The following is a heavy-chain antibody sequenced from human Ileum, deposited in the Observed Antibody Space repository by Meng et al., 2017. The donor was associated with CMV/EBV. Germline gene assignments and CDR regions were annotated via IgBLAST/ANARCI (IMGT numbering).Heavy chain of an antibody. J-gene: IGHJ4*02. V-gene: IGHV5-51*01. D-gene: IGHD3/OR15-3a*01. CDR1: GFNLNDYW. CDR2: FHPTSSDDTFA. CDR3: VRYYSFRTGHSFGFDY. Sequence: GESLKISCQGSGFNLNDYWIAWVRQVPGKGLECMGYFHPTSSDDTFATYQPSFRGQVIMSADESTNTAYLQWTSLKAADSAKYFCVRYYSFRTGHSFGFDYWGQGILVTVSS.